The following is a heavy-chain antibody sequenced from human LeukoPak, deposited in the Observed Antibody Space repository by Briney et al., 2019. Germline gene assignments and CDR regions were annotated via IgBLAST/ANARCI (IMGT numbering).Heavy chain of an antibody. CDR2: ISGSDGST. J-gene: IGHJ6*02. CDR3: VKYGADV. V-gene: IGHV3-23*01. D-gene: IGHD4/OR15-4a*01. CDR1: RFTFSDYY. Sequence: GGSLRLSCAASRFTFSDYYMSWVRQPPGKGLEWVSAISGSDGSTYYADSVKGRFTISRDNSKNTLYLQMNSLRAEDTAVYYCVKYGADVWGQGTTVTVSS.